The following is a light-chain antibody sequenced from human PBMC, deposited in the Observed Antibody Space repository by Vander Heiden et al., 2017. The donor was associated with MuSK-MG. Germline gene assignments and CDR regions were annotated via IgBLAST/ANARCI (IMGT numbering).Light chain of an antibody. J-gene: IGLJ3*02. V-gene: IGLV1-44*01. CDR2: SNN. CDR3: EEWDDSLNGQRWV. Sequence: QSVLTQPPSASGTPGQRVTISCSGSSSNIGSNTVNWYQQLPGTAPKRLIYSNNQRTSGVPDRFSGSKSGTSASLAISGLQSEEEAEYYCEEWDDSLNGQRWVFGGGTKLTVL. CDR1: SSNIGSNT.